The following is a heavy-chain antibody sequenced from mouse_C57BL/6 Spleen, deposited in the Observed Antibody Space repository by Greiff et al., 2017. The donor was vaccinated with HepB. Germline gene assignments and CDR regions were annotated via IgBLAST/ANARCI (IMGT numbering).Heavy chain of an antibody. J-gene: IGHJ3*01. Sequence: EVKVVESGGGLVKPGGSLKLSCAASGFTFSDYGMHWVRQAPEKGLEWVAYISSGSSTIYYADTVKGRFTISRDNAKNTLFLQMTSLRSEDTAMYYCARPTVVPFAYWGQGTLVTVSA. D-gene: IGHD1-1*01. CDR1: GFTFSDYG. V-gene: IGHV5-17*01. CDR3: ARPTVVPFAY. CDR2: ISSGSSTI.